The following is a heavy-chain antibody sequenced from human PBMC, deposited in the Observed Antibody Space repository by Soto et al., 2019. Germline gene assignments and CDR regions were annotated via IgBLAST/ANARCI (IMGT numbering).Heavy chain of an antibody. Sequence: EVQLVESGGGLVQPGGSLRLSCAASGFTFSGYWMSWVRQAPGKGLEWVANIKQDGSEQFYVDSVKGRFTISRDNAKNSLYSQMSRLRAEDTAVYYCAREAVWGQGTTVTVSS. J-gene: IGHJ6*02. CDR3: AREAV. CDR1: GFTFSGYW. V-gene: IGHV3-7*05. CDR2: IKQDGSEQ.